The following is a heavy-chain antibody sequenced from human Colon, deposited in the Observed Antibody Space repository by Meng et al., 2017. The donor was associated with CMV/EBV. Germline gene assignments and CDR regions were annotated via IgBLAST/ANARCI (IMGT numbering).Heavy chain of an antibody. Sequence: GESLKISCAASGFTFGSYSMNWVRQAPGKGLEWVSYISSSSSTIYYADSVKGRFTISRDNAKNSLYLQMNSLRAEDTAVYYCARDLALVVPAAIRRSYYYYGMDVWGQGTTVTVSS. J-gene: IGHJ6*02. CDR2: ISSSSSTI. D-gene: IGHD2-2*02. CDR3: ARDLALVVPAAIRRSYYYYGMDV. CDR1: GFTFGSYS. V-gene: IGHV3-48*04.